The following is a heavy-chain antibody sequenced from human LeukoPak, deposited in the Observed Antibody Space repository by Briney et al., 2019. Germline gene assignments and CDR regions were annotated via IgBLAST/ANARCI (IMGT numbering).Heavy chain of an antibody. CDR3: AKRPIAAAGPVWFDP. CDR2: ISRTSTDI. CDR1: GFTFSGYN. D-gene: IGHD6-13*01. Sequence: PGGSLRLSCAASGFTFSGYNVNWVRQAPGKGLEWVSSISRTSTDIHYADSVRGRFTISRDNAKNSLYLQMNSLRAEDTAVYYCAKRPIAAAGPVWFDPWGQGTLVTVSS. V-gene: IGHV3-21*04. J-gene: IGHJ5*02.